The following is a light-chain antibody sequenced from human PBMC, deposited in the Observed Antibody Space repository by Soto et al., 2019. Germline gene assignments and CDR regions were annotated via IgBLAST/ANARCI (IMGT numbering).Light chain of an antibody. CDR2: EVS. Sequence: QSVLTQPASVSGSPGQSIAISCTGTSSDVGGYNYVSWYQQHPGKAPKLMIYEVSNRPSGVSNRFSGSKSGNTASLTISGLQAEDEADYYCCSYVGSYSYVFGIGTKVTVL. J-gene: IGLJ1*01. CDR3: CSYVGSYSYV. CDR1: SSDVGGYNY. V-gene: IGLV2-14*01.